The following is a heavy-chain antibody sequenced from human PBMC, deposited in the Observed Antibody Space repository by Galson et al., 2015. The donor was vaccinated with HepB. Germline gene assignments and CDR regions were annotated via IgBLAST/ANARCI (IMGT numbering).Heavy chain of an antibody. CDR2: IWYDGINK. Sequence: SLRLSCAASGFTLNTFAMHWVRQAPGKGLEWVAAIWYDGINKYYADSVKGRFAISRDSSKNTLFLLMTSLKTEDTAVYYCARGGGRHYYYYAMDVWGQGTTVTVSS. V-gene: IGHV3-33*01. CDR3: ARGGGRHYYYYAMDV. J-gene: IGHJ6*02. D-gene: IGHD3-16*01. CDR1: GFTLNTFA.